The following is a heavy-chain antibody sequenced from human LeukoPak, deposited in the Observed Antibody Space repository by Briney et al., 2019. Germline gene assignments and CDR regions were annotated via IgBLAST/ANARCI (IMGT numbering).Heavy chain of an antibody. Sequence: PGGSLRLSCGASGFTFNSYVVSWVRQAPGKGLEWVSAIGGSGSNTYYADSVKGRFTISRDNSKNTLYLQMNSLRAEDTAVYYCAKDRIKWELRGFDYWGQGTLVTVSS. J-gene: IGHJ4*02. CDR2: IGGSGSNT. CDR1: GFTFNSYV. V-gene: IGHV3-23*01. D-gene: IGHD1-26*01. CDR3: AKDRIKWELRGFDY.